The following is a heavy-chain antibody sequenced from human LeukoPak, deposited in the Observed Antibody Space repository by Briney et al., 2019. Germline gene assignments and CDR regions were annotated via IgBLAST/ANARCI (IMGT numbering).Heavy chain of an antibody. D-gene: IGHD2-15*01. V-gene: IGHV3-23*01. J-gene: IGHJ2*01. CDR1: GFTFSSYG. CDR2: ISGSGGST. CDR3: AREVLVVAATTFWYFDL. Sequence: PGGSLRLSCAASGFTFSSYGMSWVRQAPGKGLEWVSAISGSGGSTYYADSVKGRFTISRDNAKNSLYLHMNSLRVDDTAVFYCAREVLVVAATTFWYFDLWGRGTLVTVSS.